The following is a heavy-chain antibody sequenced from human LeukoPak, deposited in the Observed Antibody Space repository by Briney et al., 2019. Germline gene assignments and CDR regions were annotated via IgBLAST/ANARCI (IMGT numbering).Heavy chain of an antibody. CDR3: ARTAKYYYGSETYYFFDY. CDR1: GFTFSRSW. CDR2: ISYTGST. J-gene: IGHJ4*02. Sequence: GSLRLSCAASGFTFSRSWMHWVRQPPGKGLEWIGYISYTGSTTYNSSLKSRVTISLDTSQNQFSLKLTSVTPADTAVYYCARTAKYYYGSETYYFFDYWGQGTLVTVSS. D-gene: IGHD3-10*01. V-gene: IGHV4-59*01.